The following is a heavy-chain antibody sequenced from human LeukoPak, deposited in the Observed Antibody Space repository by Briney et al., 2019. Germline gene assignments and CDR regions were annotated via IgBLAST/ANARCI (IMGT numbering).Heavy chain of an antibody. CDR3: AKIVGLPATMAYFDY. J-gene: IGHJ4*02. V-gene: IGHV4-59*01. D-gene: IGHD2-2*01. Sequence: PSETLSLTCTVSGGSISSYYWSWIQQPPGKGLEWIGYIYYSGSTNYNPSLKSRVTMSLDTSKSQFSLRLNSVTAADTAVYYCAKIVGLPATMAYFDYWGQGILITVSS. CDR2: IYYSGST. CDR1: GGSISSYY.